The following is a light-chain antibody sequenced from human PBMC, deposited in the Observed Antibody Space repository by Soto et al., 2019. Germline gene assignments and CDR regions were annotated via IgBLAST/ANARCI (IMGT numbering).Light chain of an antibody. J-gene: IGKJ1*01. CDR3: QQYNNWPRT. CDR1: QSVSSSY. Sequence: EIVSTQSPGTLSLSPGESATLSXKASQSVSSSYLAWYQQKPGQAPRLLIYGASSRATGIPDRFSGSGSGTDFTLTISSLQSEDFAVYYCQQYNNWPRTFGQGTKVDIK. V-gene: IGKV3-20*01. CDR2: GAS.